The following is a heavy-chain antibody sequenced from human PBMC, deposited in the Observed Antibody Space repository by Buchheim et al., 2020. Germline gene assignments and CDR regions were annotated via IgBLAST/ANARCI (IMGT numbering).Heavy chain of an antibody. CDR2: IDPSDSYT. Sequence: EVQLVQSGAEVKKPGESLRISCKGSGYSFTNYWINWVRQMPGKGLEWMGTIDPSDSYTTYSPSFQGHVTISTDKSIRTTYLQWSSLKASDTAMYYCARRVAGRKHYFGMDVWGQGTT. D-gene: IGHD6-19*01. CDR3: ARRVAGRKHYFGMDV. V-gene: IGHV5-10-1*03. J-gene: IGHJ6*02. CDR1: GYSFTNYW.